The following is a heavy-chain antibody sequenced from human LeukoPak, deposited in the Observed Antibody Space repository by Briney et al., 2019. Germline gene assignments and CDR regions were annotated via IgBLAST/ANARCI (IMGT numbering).Heavy chain of an antibody. D-gene: IGHD1-14*01. Sequence: ASVKLSCKASGYTFTSYGISWVRQAPGQGLEWMAWISADNGNTYYAQKLQGRVTMSTDTSTSTVYLLLSSLRSEDTAVYYCARTGLRLVYYYYYYMDVWGKGTTVTISS. CDR3: ARTGLRLVYYYYYYMDV. CDR1: GYTFTSYG. V-gene: IGHV1-18*01. CDR2: ISADNGNT. J-gene: IGHJ6*03.